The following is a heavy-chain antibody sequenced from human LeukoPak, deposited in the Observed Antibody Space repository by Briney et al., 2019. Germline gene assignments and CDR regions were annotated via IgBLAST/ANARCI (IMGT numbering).Heavy chain of an antibody. V-gene: IGHV5-51*01. CDR3: ARQTAMGRSGDY. Sequence: GESLKISCKASGYSFTSYWIGWVRQMPGKGLEWMGTIDPSDSDTRYTPSFQGQVTISADKSLSTAYLQWNSLKGSDTAMYYCARQTAMGRSGDYWGQGTLVTVSS. CDR2: IDPSDSDT. J-gene: IGHJ4*02. CDR1: GYSFTSYW. D-gene: IGHD5-18*01.